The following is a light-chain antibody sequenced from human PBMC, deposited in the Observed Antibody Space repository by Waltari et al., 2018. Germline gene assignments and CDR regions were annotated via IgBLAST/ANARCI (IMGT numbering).Light chain of an antibody. V-gene: IGKV3-20*01. J-gene: IGKJ5*01. CDR3: QQFGSSPLIT. Sequence: PGERATLSCRASQSISSGKLAWYQQKPGQAPRLLIYGASSRASGIPDKFRDSGSGTDFTLTISGLEPEDFAVYYCQQFGSSPLITFGQGTRLEIK. CDR2: GAS. CDR1: QSISSGK.